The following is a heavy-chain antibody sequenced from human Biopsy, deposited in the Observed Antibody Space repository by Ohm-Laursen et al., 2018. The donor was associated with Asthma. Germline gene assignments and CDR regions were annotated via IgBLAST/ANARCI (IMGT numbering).Heavy chain of an antibody. J-gene: IGHJ3*02. V-gene: IGHV3-30*01. CDR1: GLTFSSYA. D-gene: IGHD1-1*01. CDR2: ISKDASTQ. Sequence: SLRLSCAAPGLTFSSYAMSWVRQAPGKGLEWVGVISKDASTQDYADSVKGRFTMARDNSKNTLDLQMNSLREEDTAVYYCVRDGTDDAFDIWGQGTVVSVSS. CDR3: VRDGTDDAFDI.